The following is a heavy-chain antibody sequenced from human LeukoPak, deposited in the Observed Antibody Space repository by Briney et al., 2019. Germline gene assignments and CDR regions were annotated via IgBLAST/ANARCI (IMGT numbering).Heavy chain of an antibody. CDR1: GFTFSSYG. D-gene: IGHD5-18*01. CDR3: AREDTAMVNGYY. V-gene: IGHV3-48*03. CDR2: ISSSGSTI. Sequence: GGSLRLSCAASGFTFSSYGMNWVRQAPGKGLEWVAYISSSGSTIYYADSVKGRFTISRDNDKNSLYLQMNSLRAEDTAVYYCAREDTAMVNGYYWGQGTLVTVSS. J-gene: IGHJ4*02.